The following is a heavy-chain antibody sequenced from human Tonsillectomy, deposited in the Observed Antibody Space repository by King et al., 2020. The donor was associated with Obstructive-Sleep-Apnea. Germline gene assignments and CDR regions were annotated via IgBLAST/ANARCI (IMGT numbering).Heavy chain of an antibody. J-gene: IGHJ1*01. Sequence: QLQESGPGLVKPSETLSLTCTVSGGSISSSSYYWGWIRQPPGKGLEWIGTIYHTGTTYYNPSLKSRVPVSVVTPKNQLALKLSSMTAADTAMYYCASPGYCTTTTCYAHFQHWGQGTLVTVSS. V-gene: IGHV4-39*01. CDR1: GGSISSSSYY. CDR2: IYHTGTT. CDR3: ASPGYCTTTTCYAHFQH. D-gene: IGHD2-2*01.